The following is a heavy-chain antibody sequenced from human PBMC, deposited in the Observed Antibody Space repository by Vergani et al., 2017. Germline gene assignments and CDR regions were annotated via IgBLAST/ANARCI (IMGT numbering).Heavy chain of an antibody. J-gene: IGHJ6*03. CDR1: GGTFSSYA. Sequence: QVQLVQSGPEVKKPGSSVKVSCKASGGTFSSYAISWVRQAPGQGLEWMGGIIPIFGTANYAQTFQGRVTITADESTSTAYMELSSLRSEDTAVYYCATKMVDDSSPYYYYYYMDVWGKGTTVTVSS. CDR3: ATKMVDDSSPYYYYYYMDV. V-gene: IGHV1-69*01. CDR2: IIPIFGTA. D-gene: IGHD2-8*01.